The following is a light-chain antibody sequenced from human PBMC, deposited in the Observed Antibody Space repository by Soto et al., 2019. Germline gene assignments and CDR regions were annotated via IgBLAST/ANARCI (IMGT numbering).Light chain of an antibody. V-gene: IGKV1-33*01. CDR2: DAS. J-gene: IGKJ4*01. CDR3: QQYDNLPLT. CDR1: QDISNY. Sequence: DIQMTQSPSSLSASVGDRVTITCQASQDISNYLNWYQQKPGKAPKLLIYDASNLETGVPSRFSGSGSGTDFTFTISSLQPEDIATYYCQQYDNLPLTFGGGTKVEL.